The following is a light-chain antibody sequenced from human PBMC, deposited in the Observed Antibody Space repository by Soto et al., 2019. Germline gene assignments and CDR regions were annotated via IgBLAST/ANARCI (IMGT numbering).Light chain of an antibody. J-gene: IGKJ1*01. CDR1: QSVSRN. Sequence: IVLTQSQASLSVSPGEKATLSCRASQSVSRNLAWYQQKPGQAPRLLIYGASSRATGIPDRFSGSGSGTEFTLTIDSLQSEDFALYYCLQYNNWPPWTFGQGTKVDI. V-gene: IGKV3D-15*01. CDR3: LQYNNWPPWT. CDR2: GAS.